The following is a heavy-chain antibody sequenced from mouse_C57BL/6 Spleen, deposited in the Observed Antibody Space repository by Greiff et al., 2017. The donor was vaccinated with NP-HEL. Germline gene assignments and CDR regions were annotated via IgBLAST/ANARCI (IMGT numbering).Heavy chain of an antibody. CDR2: ISSGSSTI. J-gene: IGHJ4*01. CDR3: AKGYDYDGPYYAMDY. V-gene: IGHV5-17*01. D-gene: IGHD2-4*01. Sequence: DVKLVESGGGLVKPGGSLKLSCAASGFTFSDYGMHWVRQAPEKGLEWVAYISSGSSTIYYAATVKGRFTISRDNAKNTLFLQMTSLRSEDTAMYYCAKGYDYDGPYYAMDYWGQGTSVTVSS. CDR1: GFTFSDYG.